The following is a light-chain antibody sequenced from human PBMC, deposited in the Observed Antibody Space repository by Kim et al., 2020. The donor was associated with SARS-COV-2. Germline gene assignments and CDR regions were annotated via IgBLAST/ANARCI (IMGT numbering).Light chain of an antibody. CDR1: QGIINY. CDR3: LRHTSYPLT. V-gene: IGKV1-17*03. CDR2: AAS. J-gene: IGKJ4*01. Sequence: SVGDRVTITCRASQGIINYLAWFQQKPGKVPKHLIYAASNLRGGVPTRFRDSGSGTEFALTISRLRPEDFATYYCLRHTSYPLTFGGGTKVDIK.